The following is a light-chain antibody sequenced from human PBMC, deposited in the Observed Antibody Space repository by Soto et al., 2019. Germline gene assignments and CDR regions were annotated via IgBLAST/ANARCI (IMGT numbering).Light chain of an antibody. CDR2: AAS. V-gene: IGKV1-8*01. Sequence: AIRMTQSPSSFSETTGDRVTIACRASQGISSSLAWYQQQPGTAPKLLIYAASTLQSGVPSRFSGSGSGTDFTLTISCLQSEDFATCYCQQYYSYPITFGGGTKVEIK. CDR1: QGISSS. J-gene: IGKJ4*01. CDR3: QQYYSYPIT.